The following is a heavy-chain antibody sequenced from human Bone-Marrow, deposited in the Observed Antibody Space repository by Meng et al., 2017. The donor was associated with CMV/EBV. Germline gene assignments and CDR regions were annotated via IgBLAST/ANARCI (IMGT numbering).Heavy chain of an antibody. V-gene: IGHV3-23*03. CDR1: GFTFSSFG. CDR2: IYIDGAT. CDR3: ARLGDYDYVWGSYRSAFDY. Sequence: LSLTCAASGFTFSSFGMSWVRQAPGKGLEWVSVIYIDGATHYADSVKGRFTISRDNAKNSLYLQMNSLRAEDTAVYYCARLGDYDYVWGSYRSAFDYWGQGTLVTVSS. D-gene: IGHD3-16*02. J-gene: IGHJ4*02.